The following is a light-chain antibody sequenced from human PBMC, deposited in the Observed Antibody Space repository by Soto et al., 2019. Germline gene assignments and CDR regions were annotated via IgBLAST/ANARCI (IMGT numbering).Light chain of an antibody. V-gene: IGKV1-39*01. J-gene: IGKJ5*01. Sequence: DIQMTQSPSSLSASVGDRVTITCRASQTISTYLNWYQQRPGKAPNLLIYASSSLQSGVPPRFSGGGSGTDFTLTISSLQPEDFATYYCTQTYSIPITFGQGTRLEIK. CDR1: QTISTY. CDR3: TQTYSIPIT. CDR2: ASS.